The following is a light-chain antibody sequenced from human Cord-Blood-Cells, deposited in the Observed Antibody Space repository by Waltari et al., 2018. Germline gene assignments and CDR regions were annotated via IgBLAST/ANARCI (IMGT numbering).Light chain of an antibody. Sequence: QSALTQPRAVSGSPGQSHTISCTRTSSDVGGYNHVSWYQQQPGTAPKLMIYDVSNRPSGVPDRFSGSKSGNTASLTISGLQAEDEADYYCCSYAGSYTLVFGGGTKLTVL. CDR2: DVS. V-gene: IGLV2-11*01. J-gene: IGLJ2*01. CDR1: SSDVGGYNH. CDR3: CSYAGSYTLV.